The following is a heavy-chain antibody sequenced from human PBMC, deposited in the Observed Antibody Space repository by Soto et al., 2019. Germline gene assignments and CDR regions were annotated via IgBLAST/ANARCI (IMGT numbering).Heavy chain of an antibody. CDR3: ARGPATAPDAY. D-gene: IGHD2-2*01. CDR2: INPGGGTT. V-gene: IGHV1-46*01. CDR1: GYIFTSYY. Sequence: GASVKVSCKTSGYIFTSYYIHWVRQAPGQGLEWMGIINPGGGTTTYAQKFQGRVTMTRDTSTSTVYMELSSLRSEDTAVYYCARGPATAPDAYWGLGTLVTSPQ. J-gene: IGHJ4*02.